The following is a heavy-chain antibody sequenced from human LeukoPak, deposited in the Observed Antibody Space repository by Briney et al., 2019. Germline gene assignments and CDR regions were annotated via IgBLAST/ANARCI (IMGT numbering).Heavy chain of an antibody. CDR1: GFSFSENW. V-gene: IGHV3-7*01. D-gene: IGHD7-27*01. Sequence: PGGSLRLSCAASGFSFSENWMSWVRQAPGKGPEWVANIRPDGNVAFHVDFVKGRFSISRDNAKNTLYLQMNGLRVEDTALYYCARDDHWGWDKWGRGTPATVSS. CDR2: IRPDGNVA. J-gene: IGHJ4*02. CDR3: ARDDHWGWDK.